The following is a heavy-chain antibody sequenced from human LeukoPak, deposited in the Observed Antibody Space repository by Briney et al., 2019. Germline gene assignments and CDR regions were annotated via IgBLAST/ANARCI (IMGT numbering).Heavy chain of an antibody. CDR2: IYHSGST. CDR1: GGSISSDDYP. Sequence: SQTLSLTCAVSGGSISSDDYPWSWIRQPPGKGLEWIGYIYHSGSTYYNSSLKSRVAISVDRSKNQFSLKLSSVTAADTAVYYCARATVGALDYWGQGTLVTVSS. J-gene: IGHJ4*02. D-gene: IGHD1-26*01. CDR3: ARATVGALDY. V-gene: IGHV4-30-2*01.